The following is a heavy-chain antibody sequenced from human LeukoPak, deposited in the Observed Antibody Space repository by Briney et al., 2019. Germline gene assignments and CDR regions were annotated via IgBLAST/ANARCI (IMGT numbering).Heavy chain of an antibody. V-gene: IGHV1-18*01. CDR1: GYTFTSYG. CDR2: ISAYNGNT. J-gene: IGHJ4*02. CDR3: ARDQPPYGLEAYYFDY. D-gene: IGHD4-17*01. Sequence: ASVKVSCKASGYTFTSYGISWVRQAPGQGLEWMGWISAYNGNTNYAQKLQGRVTMTTDTSTSTAYMELRSLRSDDTAVYYCARDQPPYGLEAYYFDYWGQGTLVTVSS.